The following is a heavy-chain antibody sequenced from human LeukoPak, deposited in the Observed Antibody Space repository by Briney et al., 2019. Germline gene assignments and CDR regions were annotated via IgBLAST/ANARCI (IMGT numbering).Heavy chain of an antibody. CDR1: GYSFTGYY. J-gene: IGHJ6*02. V-gene: IGHV1-2*02. D-gene: IGHD4-23*01. Sequence: GASVKASCKASGYSFTGYYIHWVRQAPGQGLEWMGWIKPNSGGTKYAQKFQGRLTMTRDTSISTANMELSRLRSDDTAVYYCARERTTVVTLEYYYGMDVWGQGTTVTVSS. CDR3: ARERTTVVTLEYYYGMDV. CDR2: IKPNSGGT.